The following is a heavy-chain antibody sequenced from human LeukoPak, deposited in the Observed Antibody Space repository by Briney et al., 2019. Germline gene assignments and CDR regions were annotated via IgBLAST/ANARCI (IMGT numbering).Heavy chain of an antibody. CDR2: IYTSGST. CDR3: ARDTPSSANDY. D-gene: IGHD6-6*01. J-gene: IGHJ4*02. V-gene: IGHV4-61*02. Sequence: SETLSLTCSVSGGSISSGGYYWSWIRQPAGKGLEWIGRIYTSGSTNYNPSLKSRVTMSVDTSKNQFSLKLSSVTAADTAVYYCARDTPSSANDYWGQGTLVTVSS. CDR1: GGSISSGGYY.